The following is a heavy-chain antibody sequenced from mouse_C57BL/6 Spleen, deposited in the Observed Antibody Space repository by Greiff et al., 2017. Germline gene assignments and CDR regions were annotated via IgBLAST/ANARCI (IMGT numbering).Heavy chain of an antibody. D-gene: IGHD1-1*01. J-gene: IGHJ1*03. V-gene: IGHV1-69*01. CDR2: IDPSDSYT. Sequence: QVQLQQPGAELVMPGASVKLSCKASGYTFTSYWMHWVKQRPGQGLEWIGEIDPSDSYTNYNQKFKGKSTLTVDKSSRKAYMQLSSLTSEDSAVYYCARRSFYGSSNWYFDVWGTGTTVTVSS. CDR1: GYTFTSYW. CDR3: ARRSFYGSSNWYFDV.